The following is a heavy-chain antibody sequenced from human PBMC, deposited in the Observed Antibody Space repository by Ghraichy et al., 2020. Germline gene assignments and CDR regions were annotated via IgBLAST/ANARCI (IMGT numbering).Heavy chain of an antibody. D-gene: IGHD1-1*01. V-gene: IGHV1-2*02. CDR3: ARGKRRRSYYSAMDV. CDR1: GYTFTDYY. Sequence: GESLNISCKASGYTFTDYYIHWVRQAPGQGLEWMGCINPNNDDTKFPQEFRGRVTMTRDTSISTAYMVLTGLRSDDTAIYYCARGKRRRSYYSAMDVWGQGTTVTVSS. J-gene: IGHJ6*02. CDR2: INPNNDDT.